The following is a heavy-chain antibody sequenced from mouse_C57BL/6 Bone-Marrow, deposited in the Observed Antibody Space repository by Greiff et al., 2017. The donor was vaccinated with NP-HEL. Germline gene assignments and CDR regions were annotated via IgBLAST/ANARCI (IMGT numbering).Heavy chain of an antibody. D-gene: IGHD1-1*01. V-gene: IGHV1-81*01. J-gene: IGHJ1*03. CDR1: GYTFTSYG. Sequence: VQLQQSGAELARPGASVKLSCKASGYTFTSYGISWVKQRTGQGLEWIGEIYPRSGNTYYNEKFKGKATLTADKSSSTAYMELLSLTSEDSAVYFCARIDYYGSSTYWYFDVWGTGTTVTVSS. CDR2: IYPRSGNT. CDR3: ARIDYYGSSTYWYFDV.